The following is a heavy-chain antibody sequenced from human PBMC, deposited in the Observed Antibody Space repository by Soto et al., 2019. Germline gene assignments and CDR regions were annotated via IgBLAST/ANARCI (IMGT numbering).Heavy chain of an antibody. D-gene: IGHD3-3*01. V-gene: IGHV4-34*01. CDR1: GGTMSGYY. Sequence: PLETMSLTSTVSGGTMSGYYWSWIRQKKGKGLEWIGEINHSGSTNYNPSLKSRVTISVDTSKNQFSLKLSSVTAADTAVYYCARITIFGVVITDYYYYGMDVWGQGTTVTVSS. J-gene: IGHJ6*02. CDR2: INHSGST. CDR3: ARITIFGVVITDYYYYGMDV.